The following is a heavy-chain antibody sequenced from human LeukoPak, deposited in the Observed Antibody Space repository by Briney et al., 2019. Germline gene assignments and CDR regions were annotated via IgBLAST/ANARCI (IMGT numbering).Heavy chain of an antibody. V-gene: IGHV1-69*13. Sequence: ASVKVSCKASGGTFSCYAISWVRQAPGQGLEWMGGIIPIFGTANYAQKFQGRVTITADESTSTAYMELSSLRSDDTAVYYCAREARQLQDFDYWGQGTLVTVSS. D-gene: IGHD2-2*01. J-gene: IGHJ4*02. CDR3: AREARQLQDFDY. CDR2: IIPIFGTA. CDR1: GGTFSCYA.